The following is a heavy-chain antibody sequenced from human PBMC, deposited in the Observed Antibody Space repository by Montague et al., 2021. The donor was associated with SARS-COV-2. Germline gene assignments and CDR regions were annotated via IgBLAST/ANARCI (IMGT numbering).Heavy chain of an antibody. Sequence: SETLSLTCTVSGYSINSNYYWGCIRQPPGKGLEWIGCSYHSGTTHYHPSLKSRVTISLDTSNNHFSLKVTSVTAADTAVYYCARAPYYGPGKPYQFDYWGRGTLVTVSS. CDR1: GYSINSNYY. J-gene: IGHJ4*02. V-gene: IGHV4-38-2*02. CDR3: ARAPYYGPGKPYQFDY. D-gene: IGHD3-10*01. CDR2: SYHSGTT.